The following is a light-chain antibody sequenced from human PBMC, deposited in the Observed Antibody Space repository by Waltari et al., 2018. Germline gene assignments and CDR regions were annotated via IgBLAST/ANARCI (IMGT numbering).Light chain of an antibody. CDR1: QTINTY. V-gene: IGKV1-39*01. J-gene: IGKJ4*01. CDR3: QQSYRTPLT. Sequence: DIQMTLSPPSLSASVGDRVSITCRASQTINTYLSWYQQRPGKAPSLLIFATSTLQSGVPSRFTGSGSATTFTLTINNLQPEDFATYYCQQSYRTPLTFGGGTKIEIK. CDR2: ATS.